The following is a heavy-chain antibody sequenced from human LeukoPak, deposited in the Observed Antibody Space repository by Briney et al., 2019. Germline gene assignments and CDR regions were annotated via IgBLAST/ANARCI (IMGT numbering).Heavy chain of an antibody. Sequence: GGSLRLSCAASGFTFSSYYMSWVRQAPGKGLEWVSAISGSGYTTYYADSVKGRFTISRDNAKNTLYLQMNSLRADDTAVYHCARGTLPDYWGQGTLVTVSS. J-gene: IGHJ4*02. CDR2: ISGSGYTT. CDR3: ARGTLPDY. D-gene: IGHD2-2*01. CDR1: GFTFSSYY. V-gene: IGHV3-23*01.